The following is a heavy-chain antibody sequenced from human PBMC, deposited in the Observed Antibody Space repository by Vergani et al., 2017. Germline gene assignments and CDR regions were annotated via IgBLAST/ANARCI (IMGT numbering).Heavy chain of an antibody. CDR1: GGSISSYY. CDR3: AKTAYGDYGGFYYYYMDV. CDR2: IYYSGST. V-gene: IGHV4-59*01. Sequence: QVQLQESGPGLVKPSETLSLTCTVSGGSISSYYWSWIRQPPGKGLEWIGYIYYSGSTNYNPSLKSRVTISVATSKNQFSLKLSSVTAADTAVYYCAKTAYGDYGGFYYYYMDVWGKGTTVTVSS. J-gene: IGHJ6*03. D-gene: IGHD4-17*01.